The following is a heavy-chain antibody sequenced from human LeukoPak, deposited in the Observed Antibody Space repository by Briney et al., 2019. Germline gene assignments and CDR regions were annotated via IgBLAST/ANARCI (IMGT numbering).Heavy chain of an antibody. CDR1: GYSFTSYY. CDR3: ARTSVPANDAFDI. D-gene: IGHD2-2*01. J-gene: IGHJ3*02. CDR2: INCSGGST. V-gene: IGHV1-46*01. Sequence: ASVKVSCKASGYSFTSYYIHWVRQAPGQGLEWLGIINCSGGSTSYAQKFQGRVTMTRDTSTRTVYMELSSLRSEDTAVYYCARTSVPANDAFDIWGQGTMVAVSS.